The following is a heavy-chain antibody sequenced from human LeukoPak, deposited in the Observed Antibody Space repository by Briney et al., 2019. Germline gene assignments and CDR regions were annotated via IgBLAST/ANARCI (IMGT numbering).Heavy chain of an antibody. CDR2: IYYSGST. J-gene: IGHJ4*02. D-gene: IGHD3-10*01. Sequence: PSETLSLTCTVSGYSISSGYYWGWIRQPPGKGLEWIGSIYYSGSTYYNPSLKSRVTISVDTSKNQFSLKLSSVTAADTAVYYCARLPTMVRGVIPAPFDYWGQGTLVTVSS. CDR3: ARLPTMVRGVIPAPFDY. V-gene: IGHV4-38-2*02. CDR1: GYSISSGYY.